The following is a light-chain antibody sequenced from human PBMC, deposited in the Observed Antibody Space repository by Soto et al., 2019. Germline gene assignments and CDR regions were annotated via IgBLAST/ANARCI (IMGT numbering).Light chain of an antibody. J-gene: IGKJ1*01. CDR3: VQRSTWPWT. Sequence: EIVLTQSPATLSLSPGERATLSCRASQSVSSYLAWYQHKFGQAPRLLFYDTSNRAAGTPARFGSSGSGTDVTLTISSLEPEDFAVYYCVQRSTWPWTVGQGTKVGIK. V-gene: IGKV3-11*01. CDR1: QSVSSY. CDR2: DTS.